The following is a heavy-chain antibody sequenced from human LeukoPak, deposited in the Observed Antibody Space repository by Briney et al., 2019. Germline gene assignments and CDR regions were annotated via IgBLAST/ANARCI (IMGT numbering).Heavy chain of an antibody. CDR3: ARSKFLIDAFDI. J-gene: IGHJ3*02. CDR1: GYTFTSYG. Sequence: ASVKVSCKASGYTFTSYGISWVRQAPGQGLEWMGWISAYNGNTNYAQKLQGRVTMTPDTSTSTAYMELRSLRSDDTAVYYCARSKFLIDAFDIWGQGTMVTVSS. D-gene: IGHD3-3*01. V-gene: IGHV1-18*01. CDR2: ISAYNGNT.